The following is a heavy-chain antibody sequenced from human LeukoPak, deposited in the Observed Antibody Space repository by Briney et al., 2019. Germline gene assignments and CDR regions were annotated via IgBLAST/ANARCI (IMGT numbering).Heavy chain of an antibody. D-gene: IGHD1-26*01. Sequence: SQTLSLTCAISGDSVSSNSAAWNWISQAPSRGLEWLGRTYYRSKWYNDYAVSVKSRITINPDTSKHQFSLQLLSVTPEDTAVYFCARKTTATAFDYWGQGTLVTVSS. CDR1: GDSVSSNSAA. CDR3: ARKTTATAFDY. V-gene: IGHV6-1*01. J-gene: IGHJ4*02. CDR2: TYYRSKWYN.